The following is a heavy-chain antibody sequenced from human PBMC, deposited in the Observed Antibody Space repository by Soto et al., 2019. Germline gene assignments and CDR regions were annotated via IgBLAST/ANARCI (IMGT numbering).Heavy chain of an antibody. CDR1: GCTFTSDG. J-gene: IGHJ4*02. V-gene: IGHV1-18*01. CDR3: ARDVGG. Sequence: QVQLVQSGAEVKKPGASVKVSCNASGCTFTSDGISWGRQAPGQGIEWMGWISTYNGKTNYAQKLQAIVTMNTDTSTSTAYMELRSLRSDDTAVYYCARDVGGWGQGTLVTVSS. D-gene: IGHD3-16*01. CDR2: ISTYNGKT.